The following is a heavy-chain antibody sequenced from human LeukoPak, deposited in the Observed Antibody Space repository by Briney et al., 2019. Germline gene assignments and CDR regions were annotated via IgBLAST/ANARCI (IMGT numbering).Heavy chain of an antibody. CDR2: INPSGGST. CDR3: AADFDV. J-gene: IGHJ6*04. V-gene: IGHV1-46*01. Sequence: ASVKVSCKASGYSFTNYYIHWVRQAPGQGLEWMGMINPSGGSTSYAQKFQERVTITRDMSTSTAYMEPSSLRSKDTAVYYCAADFDVWGKGTTVTISS. CDR1: GYSFTNYY.